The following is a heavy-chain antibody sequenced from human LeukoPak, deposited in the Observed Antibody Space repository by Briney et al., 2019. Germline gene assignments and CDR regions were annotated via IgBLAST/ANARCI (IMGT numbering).Heavy chain of an antibody. CDR2: IDPSDSYT. D-gene: IGHD4-23*01. CDR3: ARDQSGGSTFWYFDL. V-gene: IGHV5-10-1*01. Sequence: GESLRISCKGSAYNFANYWISWVRQMPGKGLEWMGRIDPSDSYTDYSQSFQGHVTLSVDKSNNTAYLQWSGLKASDTATYYCARDQSGGSTFWYFDLWGRGTLVTVSS. J-gene: IGHJ2*01. CDR1: AYNFANYW.